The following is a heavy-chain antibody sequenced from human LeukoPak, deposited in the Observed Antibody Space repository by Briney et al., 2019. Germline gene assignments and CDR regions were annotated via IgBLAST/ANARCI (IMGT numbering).Heavy chain of an antibody. CDR1: GFTFSDHY. Sequence: QPGGTLRLSCAASGFTFSDHYMDWVRQAPGKGLEWVGRTRNKASTYTTEYAASVKGRFTISRDDSKNSLYLQMNSLKTEHTAVYYCTRAAFGGTPGDYWGQGTLVTVSS. CDR3: TRAAFGGTPGDY. V-gene: IGHV3-72*01. CDR2: TRNKASTYTT. J-gene: IGHJ4*02. D-gene: IGHD3-16*01.